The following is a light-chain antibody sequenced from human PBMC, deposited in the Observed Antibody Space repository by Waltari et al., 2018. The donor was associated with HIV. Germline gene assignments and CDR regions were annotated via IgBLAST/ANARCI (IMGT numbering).Light chain of an antibody. CDR2: AAS. V-gene: IGKV1-9*01. Sequence: DIQLTQSPSFLSASVGDRVTITCRASQGISSYLAWYQQKPGKAPKLLIYAASTLQSGVPSRFSGSGSGREFTLTISSLQPEDFATYFCQRLNNYPFIFGPGTTVDIK. CDR3: QRLNNYPFI. CDR1: QGISSY. J-gene: IGKJ3*01.